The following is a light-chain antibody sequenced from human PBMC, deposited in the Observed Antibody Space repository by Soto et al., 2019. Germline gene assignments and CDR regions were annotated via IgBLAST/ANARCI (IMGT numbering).Light chain of an antibody. CDR2: AAS. V-gene: IGKV1-9*01. J-gene: IGKJ2*01. Sequence: IQLTQSPSSLSASVGDRVTITCRASRGISDSLAWYQQKPGKAPNLLIYAASTLQSGVPSRFSGSGSGTDFTLTITSLQPEDSSTYFCQQLNSFPYPFGQGTRLEI. CDR1: RGISDS. CDR3: QQLNSFPYP.